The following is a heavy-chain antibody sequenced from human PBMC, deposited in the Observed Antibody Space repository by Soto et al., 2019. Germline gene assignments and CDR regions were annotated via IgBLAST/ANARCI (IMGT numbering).Heavy chain of an antibody. Sequence: SETLSLTCAVYGGSFSGYYWSWIRQPPGKGLEWIGEINHSGSTNYNPSLKSRVTISVDTSKNQFSLKLSSVTAADTAVYYCARGQIVVVVAENYYYYYMDVWGKGTTVTVSS. J-gene: IGHJ6*03. D-gene: IGHD2-15*01. CDR1: GGSFSGYY. CDR2: INHSGST. CDR3: ARGQIVVVVAENYYYYYMDV. V-gene: IGHV4-34*01.